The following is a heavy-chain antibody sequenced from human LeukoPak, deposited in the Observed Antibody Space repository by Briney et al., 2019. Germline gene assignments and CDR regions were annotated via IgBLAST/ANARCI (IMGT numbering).Heavy chain of an antibody. D-gene: IGHD2-21*02. Sequence: PGGSLRLSCAASGFTFSSYSMNWVRQAPGKGLEWVSSISSSSSYIYYADSVKGRFTISRDNSKNTLYLQMNSLRAEDTAVYYCARPMTVKDYYYYYGMDVWGQGTTVTVSS. CDR2: ISSSSSYI. V-gene: IGHV3-21*01. CDR1: GFTFSSYS. CDR3: ARPMTVKDYYYYYGMDV. J-gene: IGHJ6*02.